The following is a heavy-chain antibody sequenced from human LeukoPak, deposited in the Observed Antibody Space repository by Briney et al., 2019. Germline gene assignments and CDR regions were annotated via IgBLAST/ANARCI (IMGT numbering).Heavy chain of an antibody. CDR1: GGSISSSNYY. CDR3: ARLSGSTGPRERGIYYYYGFDV. D-gene: IGHD1-14*01. CDR2: FYYSGST. J-gene: IGHJ6*02. V-gene: IGHV4-39*01. Sequence: SETLSLTCTVSGGSISSSNYYWGWIRQPPGKGLEWIGSFYYSGSTYYNPSLKSRVTISVDTSKNQFPLNLRSVTAADTAVYYCARLSGSTGPRERGIYYYYGFDVWGQGTTVTVS.